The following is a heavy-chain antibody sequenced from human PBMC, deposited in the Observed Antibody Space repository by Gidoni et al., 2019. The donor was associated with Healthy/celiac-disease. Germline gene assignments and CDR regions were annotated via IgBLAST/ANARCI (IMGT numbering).Heavy chain of an antibody. Sequence: QVQLVETGGGVVQPGRALRISCAASGFTFRSYAMHWVRHAPGKGLEWVAVISYDGSNKYYADSVKGRFTISIYNSKNTLYLQMNSLRAEDTAVYYCASADYDILTGYSPLSYCGQGTLVTVSS. D-gene: IGHD3-9*01. J-gene: IGHJ4*02. CDR2: ISYDGSNK. CDR3: ASADYDILTGYSPLSY. V-gene: IGHV3-30-3*01. CDR1: GFTFRSYA.